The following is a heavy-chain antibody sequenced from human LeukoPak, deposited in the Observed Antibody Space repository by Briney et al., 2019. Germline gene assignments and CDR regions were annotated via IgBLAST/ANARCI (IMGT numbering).Heavy chain of an antibody. CDR2: MDYSGST. Sequence: SETLSLTCAVSGVSISSYYWSWIRQSPGTGLEWIGYMDYSGSTAYNPSLKSRVTISIDTSKKQFSLELSSVTAADTAIYFCARRKRGSGGPFDYWGQGTLVTVSS. J-gene: IGHJ4*02. V-gene: IGHV4-59*08. CDR1: GVSISSYY. D-gene: IGHD6-19*01. CDR3: ARRKRGSGGPFDY.